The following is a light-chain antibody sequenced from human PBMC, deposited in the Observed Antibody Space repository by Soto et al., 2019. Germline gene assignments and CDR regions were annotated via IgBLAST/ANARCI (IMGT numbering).Light chain of an antibody. CDR2: GAS. Sequence: EIVMTQSPATLSVSPGERATLSCRASQSVSSNLAWYQQKPGQAPRLLIYGASARATGIPARFSGSGSGTEFTLTISSLQSADFAIYYCQQYNNWPPGTFGQWTKLEIK. CDR3: QQYNNWPPGT. CDR1: QSVSSN. J-gene: IGKJ2*01. V-gene: IGKV3-15*01.